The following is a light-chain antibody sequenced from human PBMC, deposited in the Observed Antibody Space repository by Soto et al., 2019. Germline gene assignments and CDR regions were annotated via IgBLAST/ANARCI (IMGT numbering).Light chain of an antibody. Sequence: DIQMTQSPSTLSASLGDRVTITCRTRQTITGSLAWYQQKPGKAPKLLVFAASALKSEVPSRFSGGGSGTEFTLTISSLQPDDFATYYCQQYESYSYTFGQGTKLEIK. CDR1: QTITGS. CDR2: AAS. CDR3: QQYESYSYT. V-gene: IGKV1-5*03. J-gene: IGKJ2*01.